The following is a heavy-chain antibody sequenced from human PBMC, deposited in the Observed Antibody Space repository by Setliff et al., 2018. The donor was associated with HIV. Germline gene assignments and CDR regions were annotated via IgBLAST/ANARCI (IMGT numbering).Heavy chain of an antibody. CDR1: GYTFTSYW. V-gene: IGHV5-51*01. J-gene: IGHJ4*02. Sequence: LKISCKGSGYTFTSYWIGWVRQMPGKGLEWMGIIYPGDSDTRYSPSFQGRVTISADKTINTAYLQWSSLQASDTAMYYCARRASRASLDYWGQGTLVTVSS. CDR2: IYPGDSDT. CDR3: ARRASRASLDY.